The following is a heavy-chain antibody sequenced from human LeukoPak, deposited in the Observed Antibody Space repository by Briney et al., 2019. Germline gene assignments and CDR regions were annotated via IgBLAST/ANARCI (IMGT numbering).Heavy chain of an antibody. Sequence: GGSLRLSCAASGFTFSVYSMNWVRQAPGKGLEWVASIAGASGYVYYADSLKGRFTISRDNAKNSLFLQMNSLRAEDTAVYYCARGSSWARVFDLWGRGMLVTVSS. J-gene: IGHJ4*02. V-gene: IGHV3-21*01. D-gene: IGHD6-6*01. CDR2: IAGASGYV. CDR3: ARGSSWARVFDL. CDR1: GFTFSVYS.